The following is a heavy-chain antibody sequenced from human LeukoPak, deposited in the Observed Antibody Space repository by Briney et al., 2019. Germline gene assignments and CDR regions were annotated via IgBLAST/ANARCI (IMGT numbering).Heavy chain of an antibody. CDR1: GGSISSGGYY. CDR3: ARVYSSNVGRASSSGWYLAPLTSGANRCYFDY. CDR2: IYHSGST. Sequence: SETLSLTCTVSGGSISSGGYYWGWIRQPPGKGLEGIGYIYHSGSTYYNPSLKSRVTISVDRSKNQFSLKLSSVTAADTAVYYCARVYSSNVGRASSSGWYLAPLTSGANRCYFDYWGQGTLVTVSS. D-gene: IGHD6-19*01. V-gene: IGHV4-30-2*01. J-gene: IGHJ4*02.